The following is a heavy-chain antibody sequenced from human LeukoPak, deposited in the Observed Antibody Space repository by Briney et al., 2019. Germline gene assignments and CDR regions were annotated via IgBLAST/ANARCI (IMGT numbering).Heavy chain of an antibody. V-gene: IGHV3-23*01. D-gene: IGHD6-6*01. CDR1: GFTYSRYG. CDR3: AKSGAARFDI. CDR2: FSGSGGST. Sequence: PGGTLRLSCAASGFTYSRYGMSWVRQAPGKGLEWVSSFSGSGGSTYYADSVKGRFTISRDNSKNTLYLQMNSLRAEDTAVYYCAKSGAARFDIWGQGTMVTVSS. J-gene: IGHJ3*02.